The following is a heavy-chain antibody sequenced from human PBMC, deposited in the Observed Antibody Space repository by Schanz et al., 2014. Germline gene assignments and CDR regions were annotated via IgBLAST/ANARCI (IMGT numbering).Heavy chain of an antibody. J-gene: IGHJ4*02. CDR2: IYSGIGA. Sequence: DVQLVESGGGFVQPGGSLGLSCVVSGFTVSSNHMSWVRQAPGKGLEWVSVIYSGIGAYYADSVKDRFTVSRDNSKNTVYLQMNRLRAEDTAVYYCARVHHYDPSGWGYFDYWGQGALVTVSS. D-gene: IGHD3-22*01. CDR1: GFTVSSNH. V-gene: IGHV3-66*01. CDR3: ARVHHYDPSGWGYFDY.